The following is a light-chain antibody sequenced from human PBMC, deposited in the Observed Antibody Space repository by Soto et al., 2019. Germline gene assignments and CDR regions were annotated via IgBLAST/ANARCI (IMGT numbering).Light chain of an antibody. Sequence: ELVLAQSPAILSVSPGERATLSCRASQSVSSSYLAWYQQKPGQAPRLLIYGASTRANGIPARFSGSGSGTEFTLTISSLQSEDFAVYYCQQYNNWPFWTFGQGTKVDIK. J-gene: IGKJ1*01. CDR1: QSVSSSY. CDR3: QQYNNWPFWT. CDR2: GAS. V-gene: IGKV3-15*01.